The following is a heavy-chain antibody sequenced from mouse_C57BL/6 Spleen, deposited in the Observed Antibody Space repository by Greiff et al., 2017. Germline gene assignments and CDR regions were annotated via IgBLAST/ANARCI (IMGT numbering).Heavy chain of an antibody. V-gene: IGHV5-6*02. Sequence: EVKLEESGGDLVKPGGSLKLSCAASGFTFSSYGLSWVRQTPDKRLEWVATISSGGSYTYYPDSVKGRFTISRDNAKNTLYLQMSSLKSEDTAMYYCARYYYGSDYWGQGTTRTVSS. D-gene: IGHD1-1*01. J-gene: IGHJ2*01. CDR1: GFTFSSYG. CDR2: ISSGGSYT. CDR3: ARYYYGSDY.